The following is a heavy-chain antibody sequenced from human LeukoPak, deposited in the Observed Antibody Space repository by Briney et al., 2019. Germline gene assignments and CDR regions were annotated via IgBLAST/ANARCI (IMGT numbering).Heavy chain of an antibody. J-gene: IGHJ4*02. CDR2: ISGGGGYT. Sequence: GGSLRLSCAASGFTFMSRVRQAPGKGLEWVSSISGGGGYTYYADSVKGRFTISRDNSEDTLYLQMNSLRAEDTAVYYCAKGRDAASYYLDYWGQGTLVTVSS. CDR3: AKGRDAASYYLDY. CDR1: GFTF. V-gene: IGHV3-23*01. D-gene: IGHD2-15*01.